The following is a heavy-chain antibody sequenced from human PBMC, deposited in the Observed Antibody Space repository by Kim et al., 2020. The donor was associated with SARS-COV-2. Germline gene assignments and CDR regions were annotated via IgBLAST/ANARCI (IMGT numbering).Heavy chain of an antibody. D-gene: IGHD6-19*01. CDR3: ARDFGSGPGTPRVDY. J-gene: IGHJ4*02. CDR1: GYTFTSYG. Sequence: ASVKVSCKASGYTFTSYGNSWVRQAPGQGLEWMGWISAYNGNTNYAQKLQGRVTMTTDTSTSTAYMELRSLRSDDTAVYYCARDFGSGPGTPRVDYWGQGTLVTVSS. V-gene: IGHV1-18*04. CDR2: ISAYNGNT.